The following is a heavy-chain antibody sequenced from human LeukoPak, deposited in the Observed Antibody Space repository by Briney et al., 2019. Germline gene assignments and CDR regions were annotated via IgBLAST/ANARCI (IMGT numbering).Heavy chain of an antibody. Sequence: GGSLRLSCAASGFTLSSYGMHWVRQAPGKGLEWVAVISYDGSNKYYADSVKGRFTISRDNSKNTLYLQMNSLRAEDTAVYYCARGVWFGELSHFDYWGQGTLVTVSS. J-gene: IGHJ4*02. CDR2: ISYDGSNK. V-gene: IGHV3-30*03. CDR1: GFTLSSYG. D-gene: IGHD3-10*01. CDR3: ARGVWFGELSHFDY.